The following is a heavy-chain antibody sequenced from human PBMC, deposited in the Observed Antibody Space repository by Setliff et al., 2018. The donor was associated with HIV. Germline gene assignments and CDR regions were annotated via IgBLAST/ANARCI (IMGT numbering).Heavy chain of an antibody. CDR1: GASISSSSYY. V-gene: IGHV4-39*01. D-gene: IGHD5-18*01. CDR3: ASCHVAIGYDFNY. Sequence: SETLSLTCSVSGASISSSSYYWGWVRQPPGKGLEWIGSVSYRGSTYYSPSLKSRVTIAVDTSKNQFSLNLKSMTAADTAFYYCASCHVAIGYDFNYWGQGVLVTVSS. J-gene: IGHJ4*02. CDR2: VSYRGST.